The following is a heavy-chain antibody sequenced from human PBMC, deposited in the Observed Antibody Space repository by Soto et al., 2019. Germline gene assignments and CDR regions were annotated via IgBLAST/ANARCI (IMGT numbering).Heavy chain of an antibody. CDR1: GFTFSEYY. CDR3: ARGRGAAADYFDF. V-gene: IGHV3-11*05. CDR2: ISSSTSHT. J-gene: IGHJ4*02. Sequence: GGALRLSCAVSGFTFSEYYMTWIRQAPGKGLEWVSYISSSTSHTNYADSVKGRFTISRDNAKNSLFLQMNSLRAEDTAVYYCARGRGAAADYFDFWGQGT. D-gene: IGHD6-13*01.